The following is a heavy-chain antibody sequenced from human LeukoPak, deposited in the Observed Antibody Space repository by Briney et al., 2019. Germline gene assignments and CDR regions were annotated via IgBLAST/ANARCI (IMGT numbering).Heavy chain of an antibody. D-gene: IGHD5-24*01. V-gene: IGHV4-59*01. CDR1: GASINNYF. J-gene: IGHJ4*02. CDR2: MYSSGSS. Sequence: SETLSLTCTVSGASINNYFWSWVRQPPGKGLEWIGYMYSSGSSTYNPSLKSRVTVSIDPSRNQLSLRVTSVTAADTAVYYCARGGWLKTSYYFDFWGQGSLVTVSS. CDR3: ARGGWLKTSYYFDF.